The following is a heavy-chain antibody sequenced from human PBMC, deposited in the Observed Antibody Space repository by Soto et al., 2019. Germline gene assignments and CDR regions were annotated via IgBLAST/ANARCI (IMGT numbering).Heavy chain of an antibody. CDR1: GFTFRSYS. V-gene: IGHV3-48*02. J-gene: IGHJ6*02. D-gene: IGHD2-8*01. Sequence: PGGSLRLSCAASGFTFRSYSMNWVRQAPGKGLEGIAFISSSSSGATIYYADSVKGRFTISRDNARKSVYLQMNRLRDEDTAIYYCTRELYCTDGVFSYYYYGMDVWGQGTTVTVSS. CDR3: TRELYCTDGVFSYYYYGMDV. CDR2: ISSSSSGATI.